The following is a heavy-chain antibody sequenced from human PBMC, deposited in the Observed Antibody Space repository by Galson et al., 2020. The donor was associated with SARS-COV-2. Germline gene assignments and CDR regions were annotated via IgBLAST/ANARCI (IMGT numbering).Heavy chain of an antibody. V-gene: IGHV1-24*01. D-gene: IGHD5-12*01. CDR1: GYTLTELS. CDR3: ATGSALIVAKQNWFDP. J-gene: IGHJ5*02. CDR2: FDPEDGET. Sequence: ASVKVSCKVSGYTLTELSMHWVRQAPGKGLEWMGGFDPEDGETIYAQKFQGRVTMTEDTSTDTAYMELSSLRSEDTAVYYCATGSALIVAKQNWFDPWGQGTLVTVSS.